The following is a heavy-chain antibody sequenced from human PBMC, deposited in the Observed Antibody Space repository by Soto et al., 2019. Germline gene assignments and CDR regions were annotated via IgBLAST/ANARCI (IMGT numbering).Heavy chain of an antibody. D-gene: IGHD5-18*01. V-gene: IGHV4-39*01. CDR1: GGSISSSSYY. CDR2: LHYSGGT. CDR3: ARHIPDTATGTYSFDY. Sequence: QLQLQESGPGLVKPSETLSLTCTVSGGSISSSSYYWGWIRQPPGKGLEWIGSLHYSGGTYYNPSLKSRVTISVDTSKNQFSLKLSSVTAADTAVYYCARHIPDTATGTYSFDYWGQGTLVTVSS. J-gene: IGHJ4*02.